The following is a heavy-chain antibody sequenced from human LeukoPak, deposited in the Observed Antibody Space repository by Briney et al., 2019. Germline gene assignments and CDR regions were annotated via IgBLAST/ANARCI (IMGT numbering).Heavy chain of an antibody. CDR2: LNHRGCT. D-gene: IGHD6-13*01. J-gene: IGHJ6*02. V-gene: IGHV4-34*01. CDR3: ARGPGSSSWYGGPYYYYGMDV. Sequence: SETLSLTCAVYGGSFRGYYWRWIRQPPGKGQEWIGELNHRGCTNNNPSLKSRVTISGDTSKNQFSLKLSSVTAADTAVYYCARGPGSSSWYGGPYYYYGMDVWGQGTTVTVSS. CDR1: GGSFRGYY.